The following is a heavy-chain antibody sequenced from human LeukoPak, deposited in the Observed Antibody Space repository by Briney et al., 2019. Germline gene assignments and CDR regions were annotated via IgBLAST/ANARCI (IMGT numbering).Heavy chain of an antibody. V-gene: IGHV3-15*01. CDR3: ARDYSPPHYYDSSGYFDS. CDR2: IKSKTDGGTT. CDR1: GFTFSNAW. J-gene: IGHJ4*02. D-gene: IGHD3-22*01. Sequence: GGSLRLSCAVSGFTFSNAWMSWVRQAPGKGLEWVGRIKSKTDGGTTDYAAPVKGRFTISRDDSKNTLYLQMNSLRAEDTAVYYCARDYSPPHYYDSSGYFDSWGQGTLVTVSS.